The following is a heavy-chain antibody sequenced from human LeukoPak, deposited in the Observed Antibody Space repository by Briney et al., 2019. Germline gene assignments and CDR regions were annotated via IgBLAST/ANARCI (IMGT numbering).Heavy chain of an antibody. Sequence: GASVKVSCKASGYTFTSYGVSWVRQAPGQGLEWMGWIGTYNGDTNYAQNLQGRVTMTTDTSTRTAYMELRSLRSDDTAVYYCARDRGYNPDTFDIWGQGTMVTVSS. D-gene: IGHD5-24*01. J-gene: IGHJ3*02. CDR1: GYTFTSYG. CDR2: IGTYNGDT. V-gene: IGHV1-18*01. CDR3: ARDRGYNPDTFDI.